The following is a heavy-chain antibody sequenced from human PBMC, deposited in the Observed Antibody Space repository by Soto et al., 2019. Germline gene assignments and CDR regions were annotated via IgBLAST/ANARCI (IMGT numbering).Heavy chain of an antibody. CDR3: ARLPNKSPQN. CDR1: GFTFSSYW. J-gene: IGHJ1*01. V-gene: IGHV3-74*01. Sequence: EVQLVESGGGLVQPGGSLRLSCVASGFTFSSYWMHWVRQAPGKGLVWVSSISNDGSSIYADPVKGQFTISRDNAKNTLYLQMNSLRAEDTAVYYCARLPNKSPQNWGQGTLVIVSP. CDR2: ISNDGSS.